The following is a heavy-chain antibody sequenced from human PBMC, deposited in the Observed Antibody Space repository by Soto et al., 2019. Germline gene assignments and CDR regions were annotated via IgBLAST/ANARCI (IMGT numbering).Heavy chain of an antibody. CDR3: ARVHSSGWANDAFDI. CDR2: ISSSSSYI. Sequence: GGSLRLSCAASGFTSSSYSMNWVRQAPGKGLEWVSSISSSSSYIYYADSVKGRFTISRDNAKNSLYLQMNSLRAEDTAVYYCARVHSSGWANDAFDIWGQGTMVTVSS. D-gene: IGHD6-19*01. J-gene: IGHJ3*02. V-gene: IGHV3-21*01. CDR1: GFTSSSYS.